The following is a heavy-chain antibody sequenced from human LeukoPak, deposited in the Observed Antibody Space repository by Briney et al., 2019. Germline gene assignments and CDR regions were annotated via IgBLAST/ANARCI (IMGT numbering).Heavy chain of an antibody. D-gene: IGHD1-26*01. J-gene: IGHJ4*02. CDR2: ISAYNGNT. CDR1: GYTFTSYG. V-gene: IGHV1-18*01. CDR3: ARDTVGATTWRAEFDY. Sequence: ASVKGSCKASGYTFTSYGISWVRHAPGHGLEWMGWISAYNGNTNYAQKVQGRVSMTTDTSTSTAYLELRSLRSDDTGVYFCARDTVGATTWRAEFDYWGQGTLVTVSS.